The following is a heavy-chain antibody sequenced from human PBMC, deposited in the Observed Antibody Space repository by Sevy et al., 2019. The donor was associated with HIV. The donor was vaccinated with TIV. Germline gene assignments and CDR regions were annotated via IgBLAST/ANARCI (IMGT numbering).Heavy chain of an antibody. CDR2: INPNSGGT. Sequence: ASVKVSCKASGYTFTGYYMHWVRQAPGQGLEWMGRINPNSGGTNYAQKFQGRVTMTRDTSISKAYRELSRLRSDDTAVYYCARGSIAAPRTFDYWGQGTLVTVSS. J-gene: IGHJ4*02. CDR1: GYTFTGYY. CDR3: ARGSIAAPRTFDY. V-gene: IGHV1-2*06. D-gene: IGHD6-6*01.